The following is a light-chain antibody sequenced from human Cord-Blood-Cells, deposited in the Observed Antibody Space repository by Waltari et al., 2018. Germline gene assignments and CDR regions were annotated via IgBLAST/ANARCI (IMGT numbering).Light chain of an antibody. Sequence: IVMTQSPYSLAVSLGERATINCKSSQTVIYSSNNKNYLAWYQQKPGQHPKLLIYWASNRGSGVPDRFSGSGTGTDFTLTISSLQADDVAVYYCQQFYSTPWTFGQGTKVEIK. CDR2: WAS. V-gene: IGKV4-1*01. CDR1: QTVIYSSNNKNY. CDR3: QQFYSTPWT. J-gene: IGKJ1*01.